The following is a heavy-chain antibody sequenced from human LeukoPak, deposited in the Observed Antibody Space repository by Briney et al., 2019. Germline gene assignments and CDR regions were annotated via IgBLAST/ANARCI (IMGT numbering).Heavy chain of an antibody. CDR1: GFTFSSYR. J-gene: IGHJ4*02. CDR3: ASGGRYSSGWYGYYFDY. CDR2: IKQDGSDK. D-gene: IGHD6-19*01. Sequence: GGSLRLSCEVSGFTFSSYRMNWVRQAPGKGLEWVANIKQDGSDKYYVDSVKGRFTISRDNAKNTLYLQMNSLRAEDTAVYYCASGGRYSSGWYGYYFDYWGQGTLVTVSS. V-gene: IGHV3-7*01.